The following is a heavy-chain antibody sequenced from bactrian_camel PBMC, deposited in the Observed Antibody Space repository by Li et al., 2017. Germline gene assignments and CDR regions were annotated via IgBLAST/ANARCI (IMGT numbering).Heavy chain of an antibody. CDR3: AALFFGGRWNERRNYVY. V-gene: IGHV3S54*01. CDR1: GNTFC. J-gene: IGHJ4*01. D-gene: IGHD6*01. Sequence: HVQLVESGGGSVQAGGSLRLSCAASGNTFCMAWYRQAPGKEREGVATIYTDGYFGGPRPYYADSVKGRFTISKDNAKNIPDLQMNSLKPDDSAMYYCAALFFGGRWNERRNYVYWGQGTQVTVS. CDR2: IYTDGYFGGPRP.